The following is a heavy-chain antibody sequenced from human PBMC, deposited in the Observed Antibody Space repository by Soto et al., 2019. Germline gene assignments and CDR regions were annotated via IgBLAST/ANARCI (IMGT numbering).Heavy chain of an antibody. Sequence: VQLVESGGGLVQPGGSLRLSCAASGFTFSSYSMNWVRQAPGKGLEWVSYISSSSSTIYYADSVKGRFTISRDNAKNSLYLQMNSLRDEDTAVYYCARDDVEYSSSSYSFWYFDLWGRGTLVTVSS. CDR2: ISSSSSTI. V-gene: IGHV3-48*02. D-gene: IGHD6-6*01. CDR3: ARDDVEYSSSSYSFWYFDL. CDR1: GFTFSSYS. J-gene: IGHJ2*01.